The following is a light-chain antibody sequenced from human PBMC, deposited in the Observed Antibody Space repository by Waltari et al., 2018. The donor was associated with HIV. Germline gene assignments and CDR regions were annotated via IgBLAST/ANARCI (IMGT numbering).Light chain of an antibody. V-gene: IGLV1-40*01. CDR2: GDT. CDR1: NSNIGAGYG. Sequence: QSVLTQPPSVSGAPGQRVTISCTGSNSNIGAGYGVHWYQHLPGAAPKLVIYGDTVRPSGVTDRFSGSRSLNSVSLDISGLRAEDAGDYYCQSYDISLTGLWVFGGGTKLTVL. J-gene: IGLJ3*02. CDR3: QSYDISLTGLWV.